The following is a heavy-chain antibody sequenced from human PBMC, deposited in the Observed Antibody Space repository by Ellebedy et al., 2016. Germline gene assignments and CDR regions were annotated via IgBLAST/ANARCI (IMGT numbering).Heavy chain of an antibody. J-gene: IGHJ4*02. CDR3: TTEFVVPAAMKLYYFDY. CDR1: GFTFSSYA. Sequence: GESLKISCAASGFTFSSYAMSWVRQAPGKGLEWVGRIKSKTDGGTTDYAAPVKGRFTISRDDSKNTLYLQMNSLKTEDTAVYYCTTEFVVPAAMKLYYFDYWGQGTLVTVSS. V-gene: IGHV3-15*01. D-gene: IGHD2-2*01. CDR2: IKSKTDGGTT.